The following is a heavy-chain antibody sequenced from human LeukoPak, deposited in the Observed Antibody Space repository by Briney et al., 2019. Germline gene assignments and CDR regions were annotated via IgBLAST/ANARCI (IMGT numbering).Heavy chain of an antibody. CDR1: GGSISSSSYY. CDR3: ARAWATDYFDY. CDR2: IYYSGST. Sequence: SETLSLTCTVSGGSISSSSYYWGWIRQPPGKGLEWIGSIYYSGSTYYNPSLKSRVTISVDTSKNQFSLKLSSVTAADTAMYYCARAWATDYFDYWGQGTLVTVSS. V-gene: IGHV4-39*07. J-gene: IGHJ4*02.